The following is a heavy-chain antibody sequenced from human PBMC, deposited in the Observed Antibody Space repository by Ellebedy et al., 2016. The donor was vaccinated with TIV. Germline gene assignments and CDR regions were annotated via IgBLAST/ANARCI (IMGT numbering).Heavy chain of an antibody. CDR2: ISSDGITT. CDR1: GFAFNNYN. J-gene: IGHJ4*02. Sequence: GGSLRLSCAASGFAFNNYNMIRVRQATGKGLEWISYISSDGITTDYADSVKGRFTIPRDNAKASVYLQMNSLRAEDTAVYYCARDMGRWLQFLAYWGQGTLVTVSS. D-gene: IGHD5-24*01. V-gene: IGHV3-48*03. CDR3: ARDMGRWLQFLAY.